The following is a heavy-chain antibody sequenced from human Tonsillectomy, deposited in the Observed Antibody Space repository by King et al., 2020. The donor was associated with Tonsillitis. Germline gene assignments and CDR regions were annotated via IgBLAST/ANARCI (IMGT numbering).Heavy chain of an antibody. J-gene: IGHJ4*02. CDR1: GYSFTTYW. V-gene: IGHV5-51*01. D-gene: IGHD1-26*01. Sequence: EQLVQSGAEVKKPGESLKISCKGSGYSFTTYWIGWVRQMPGKGLEWMGIIFPGDSDTRYIPSFQGQVTISADKSISTAYLQWNSLKASDTAMYYCASLFDSATWDVTPTYWGQGTLVTVSS. CDR2: IFPGDSDT. CDR3: ASLFDSATWDVTPTY.